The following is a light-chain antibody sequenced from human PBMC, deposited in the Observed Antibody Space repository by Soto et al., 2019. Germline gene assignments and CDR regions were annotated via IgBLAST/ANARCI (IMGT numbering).Light chain of an antibody. CDR1: HGISNY. V-gene: IGKV1-9*01. CDR2: SAF. Sequence: DIALTQSPSFLSASLGDRVTITCRASHGISNYLAWYQQKPGKAPDLLIYSAFTLRSGVPSRFSGSASGTEFTLTISSLQPEDFGTYYCQKFNSRPLTFGGGTKVEIK. J-gene: IGKJ4*01. CDR3: QKFNSRPLT.